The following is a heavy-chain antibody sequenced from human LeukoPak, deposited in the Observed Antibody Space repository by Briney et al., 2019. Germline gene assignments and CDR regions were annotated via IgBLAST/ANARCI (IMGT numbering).Heavy chain of an antibody. CDR3: ARNLFGDSDAFDI. Sequence: SETLSLTCAVSGYSISSGYYWGWIRQPPGKGLEWIGSIYHSGSTYYNPSLKSRVTISVDTSKNQFSLKLSSVTAADTAVYYCARNLFGDSDAFDIWGQGTMVTVSS. CDR1: GYSISSGYY. CDR2: IYHSGST. J-gene: IGHJ3*02. D-gene: IGHD4-17*01. V-gene: IGHV4-38-2*01.